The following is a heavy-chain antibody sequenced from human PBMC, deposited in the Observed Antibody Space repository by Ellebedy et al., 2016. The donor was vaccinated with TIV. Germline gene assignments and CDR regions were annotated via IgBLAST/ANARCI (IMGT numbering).Heavy chain of an antibody. CDR2: IYYSGST. D-gene: IGHD4/OR15-4a*01. V-gene: IGHV4-59*02. CDR1: GGSVSNYY. Sequence: MPSETLSLTCTVSGGSVSNYYWSWIRQPPGKGLEWIGYIYYSGSTNYNPSLKSRVTISIDTSKNQFSLKLSSVATADTALYYCARRLSGDDAFDIWGQGTMVTVSS. J-gene: IGHJ3*02. CDR3: ARRLSGDDAFDI.